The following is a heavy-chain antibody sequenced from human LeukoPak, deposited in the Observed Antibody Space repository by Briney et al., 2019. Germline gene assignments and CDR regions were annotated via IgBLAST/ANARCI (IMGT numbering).Heavy chain of an antibody. CDR1: GGSISSYY. CDR2: IYTSGST. V-gene: IGHV4-4*07. CDR3: ARALTGDHLVVDWFDP. Sequence: NPSETLSLTCTVSGGSISSYYWSWIRQPAGKGLEWIGRIYTSGSTNYNPSLKSRVTMSVDTSKNQFSLKLSSVTAADTAVCYCARALTGDHLVVDWFDPWGQGTLVTVSS. D-gene: IGHD3-9*01. J-gene: IGHJ5*02.